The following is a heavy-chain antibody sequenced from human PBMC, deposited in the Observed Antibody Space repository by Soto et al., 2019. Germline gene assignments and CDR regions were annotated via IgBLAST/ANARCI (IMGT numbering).Heavy chain of an antibody. J-gene: IGHJ4*02. CDR2: INHSGST. CDR1: GGSFSGYY. CDR3: ARDLINYDILTGYLR. Sequence: XATLSLACAVYGGSFSGYYWSWIRQPPGKGLEWIGEINHSGSTNYNPSLKSRVTISVDTSKNQFSLKLSSVTAADTAVYYCARDLINYDILTGYLRWGQRTLVTVSS. D-gene: IGHD3-9*01. V-gene: IGHV4-34*01.